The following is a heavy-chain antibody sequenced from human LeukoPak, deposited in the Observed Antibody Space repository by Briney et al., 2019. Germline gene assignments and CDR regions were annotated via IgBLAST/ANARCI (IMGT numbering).Heavy chain of an antibody. CDR1: GYTFTSYD. V-gene: IGHV1-2*02. D-gene: IGHD3-10*01. CDR3: ARDLRGSGYDP. CDR2: INLHRGAT. Sequence: ASVKVSCKASGYTFTSYDINWVRQATGQGLEWMGWINLHRGATNYAQKFRGRVTMTRDTSISLVYMELSRLKSNVTAVYYCARDLRGSGYDPWGQGTLVTVSS. J-gene: IGHJ5*02.